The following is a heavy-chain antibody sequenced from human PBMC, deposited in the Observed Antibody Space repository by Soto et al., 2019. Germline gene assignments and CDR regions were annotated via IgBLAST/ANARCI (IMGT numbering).Heavy chain of an antibody. V-gene: IGHV1-18*01. J-gene: IGHJ4*02. D-gene: IGHD3-22*01. Sequence: ASVKVSCKASGYTFTTYGIAWLRQAPGQGFEWMGWISTYSGLTKYAEKFQGRVTMTTDTSTSTADMELKTLRSDDTAVYFCARGALGYDSRGYYFDYWGQGTLVTVSS. CDR2: ISTYSGLT. CDR3: ARGALGYDSRGYYFDY. CDR1: GYTFTTYG.